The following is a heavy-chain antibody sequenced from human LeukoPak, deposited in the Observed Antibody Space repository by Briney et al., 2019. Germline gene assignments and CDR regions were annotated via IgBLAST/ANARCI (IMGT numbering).Heavy chain of an antibody. CDR3: ARDPSNTSGYQIYFDY. Sequence: SVKVSCKASGYTFRNYGISWVRQAPGQGLEWMGWISAYNGDTHYAQKLQGRITMTTDTSTSTAYMELRSLRSDDTAVYYCARDPSNTSGYQIYFDYWGQGTLVTVSS. D-gene: IGHD3-3*01. J-gene: IGHJ4*02. V-gene: IGHV1-18*01. CDR1: GYTFRNYG. CDR2: ISAYNGDT.